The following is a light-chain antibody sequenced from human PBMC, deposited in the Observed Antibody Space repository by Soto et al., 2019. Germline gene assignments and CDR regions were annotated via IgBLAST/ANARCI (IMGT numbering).Light chain of an antibody. CDR3: LLYFGGTQLWV. CDR1: TGAVSSGHY. V-gene: IGLV7-43*01. Sequence: QTVVTQEPSLTVSPGGTVTLTCASNTGAVSSGHYPNWFQQKPGQAPRSLIYSTTYKHSWTPARFSGSLLGGKAALTLSGVQPEDEAEYYCLLYFGGTQLWVFGGGTKVTVL. J-gene: IGLJ3*02. CDR2: STT.